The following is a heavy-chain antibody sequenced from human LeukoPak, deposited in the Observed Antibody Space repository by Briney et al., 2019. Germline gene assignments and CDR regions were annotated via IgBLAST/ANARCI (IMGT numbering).Heavy chain of an antibody. V-gene: IGHV4-34*01. D-gene: IGHD3-22*01. CDR2: INHSGST. CDR1: GGSFSGYY. CDR3: ASPRSGYRYTFDY. J-gene: IGHJ4*02. Sequence: KPSETLSLTCAVYGGSFSGYYWSWIRQPPGKGLEWIGEINHSGSTNYNPSLKSRVTILVDTSKNRFSLNLNFVTAADTAVYYCASPRSGYRYTFDYWGQGALVTVSS.